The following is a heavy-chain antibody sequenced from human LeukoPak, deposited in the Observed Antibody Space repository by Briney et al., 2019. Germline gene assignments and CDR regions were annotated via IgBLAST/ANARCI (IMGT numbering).Heavy chain of an antibody. Sequence: SETLSLTCAVYGGSFSTYYWGWIRQSPGKGLEWIGEINQSGTTNYNPSLKSRVTISLDTSKNQFSLHLRSVVATDSAMYYCARRTWYGTAYYYYFIDVWGKGTTVTVSS. CDR2: INQSGTT. J-gene: IGHJ6*03. D-gene: IGHD6-13*01. V-gene: IGHV4-34*01. CDR3: ARRTWYGTAYYYYFIDV. CDR1: GGSFSTYY.